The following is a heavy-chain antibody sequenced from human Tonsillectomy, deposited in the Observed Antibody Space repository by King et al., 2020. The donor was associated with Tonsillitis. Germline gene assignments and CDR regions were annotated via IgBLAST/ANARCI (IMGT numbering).Heavy chain of an antibody. D-gene: IGHD4-17*01. CDR3: ARDAQYGANALTYHYYGMDV. Sequence: VQLVESGAGVWKPGASVKISCKASGYAFSSYYIHWVRQAPGQGLEWVGIINPNGGSTSYPQKFRGRVTMTRDTSTSTVYMELSSLTSEDTAVYHCARDAQYGANALTYHYYGMDVWGQGTTVTVSS. CDR2: INPNGGST. V-gene: IGHV1-46*01. CDR1: GYAFSSYY. J-gene: IGHJ6*02.